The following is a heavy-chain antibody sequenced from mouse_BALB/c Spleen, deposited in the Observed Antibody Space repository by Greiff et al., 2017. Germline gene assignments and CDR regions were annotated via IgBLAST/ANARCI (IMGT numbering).Heavy chain of an antibody. CDR1: GFTFSSFG. CDR2: ISSGSSTI. CDR3: ARWMITTDYYAMDY. D-gene: IGHD2-4*01. V-gene: IGHV5-17*02. Sequence: VQLKESGGGLVQPGGSRKLSCAASGFTFSSFGMHWVRQAPEKGLEWVAYISSGSSTIYYADTVKGRFTISRDNPKNTLFLQMTSLRSEDTAMYYCARWMITTDYYAMDYWGQGTSVTVSS. J-gene: IGHJ4*01.